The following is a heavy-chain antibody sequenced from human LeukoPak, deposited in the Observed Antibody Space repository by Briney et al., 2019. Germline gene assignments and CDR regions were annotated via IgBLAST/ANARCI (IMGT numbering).Heavy chain of an antibody. V-gene: IGHV1-46*01. CDR2: INPSGGST. CDR1: GYTFTSYG. CDR3: AREVKSSIAENDAFDI. J-gene: IGHJ3*02. D-gene: IGHD6-6*01. Sequence: GASVKVSCKASGYTFTSYGISWVRQAPGQGLEWMGIINPSGGSTSYAQKFQGRVTMTRDTSTSTVYMELSSLRSEDTAVYYCAREVKSSIAENDAFDIWGQGTMVTVSS.